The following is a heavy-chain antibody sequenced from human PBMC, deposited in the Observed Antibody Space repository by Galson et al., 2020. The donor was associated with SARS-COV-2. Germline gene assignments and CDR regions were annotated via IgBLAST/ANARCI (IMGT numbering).Heavy chain of an antibody. Sequence: TGGSLRLSCAAPGFNFSSYGMHWVRQAPGKGLEWVAVISYDGSNKYYADSVKGRFTISRDNSKNTLYLQMNSLRAEDTAVYYCAACIVGATKREYYYYYGMDVWGQGTTVTVSS. CDR3: AACIVGATKREYYYYYGMDV. D-gene: IGHD1-26*01. J-gene: IGHJ6*02. V-gene: IGHV3-30*03. CDR1: GFNFSSYG. CDR2: ISYDGSNK.